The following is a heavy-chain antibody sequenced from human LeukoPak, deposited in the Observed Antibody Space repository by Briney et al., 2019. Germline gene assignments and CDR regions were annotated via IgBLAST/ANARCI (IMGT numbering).Heavy chain of an antibody. CDR1: GGTFSSYA. V-gene: IGHV1-69*05. J-gene: IGHJ4*02. CDR3: ARDRGAYSSSFLDY. D-gene: IGHD6-6*01. Sequence: ASVKVSCKASGGTFSSYAISWVRQAPGQGLEWMGGIIPIFGTANYAQKFQGRVTITTDESTSTAYMELSSLRSEDTAVYYCARDRGAYSSSFLDYWGQGTLVTVXS. CDR2: IIPIFGTA.